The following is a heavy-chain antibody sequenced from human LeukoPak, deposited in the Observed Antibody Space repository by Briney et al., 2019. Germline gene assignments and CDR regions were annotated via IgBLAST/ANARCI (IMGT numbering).Heavy chain of an antibody. D-gene: IGHD2-15*01. V-gene: IGHV4-59*01. CDR1: GGSISSYY. CDR2: IYYSGST. CDR3: ARDCSGGSCYYYGMDV. Sequence: SETLSLTCTVSGGSISSYYWSWIRQPPGKGLEWIGYIYYSGSTNYNPSLKSRVTISVDTSKNQFSLKLSSVTAADTAVYYCARDCSGGSCYYYGMDVWGQGTTVTVS. J-gene: IGHJ6*02.